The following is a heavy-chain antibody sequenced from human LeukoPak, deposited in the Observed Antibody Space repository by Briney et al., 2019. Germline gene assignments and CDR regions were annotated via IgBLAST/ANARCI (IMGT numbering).Heavy chain of an antibody. J-gene: IGHJ6*02. CDR1: GGSISSYY. Sequence: PSETLSLTCTVSGGSISSYYWSWIRQPPGKGLEWIGYIYYSGSTNYNPSLKSRVTISVDTSKNQFSLKLSSVTAADTAVYYCARAHSIASYYYGVDVWGQGTTVTVPS. CDR3: ARAHSIASYYYGVDV. CDR2: IYYSGST. V-gene: IGHV4-59*12. D-gene: IGHD6-13*01.